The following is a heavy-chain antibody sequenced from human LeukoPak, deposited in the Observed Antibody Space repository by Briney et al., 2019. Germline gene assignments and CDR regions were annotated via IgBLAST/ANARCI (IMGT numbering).Heavy chain of an antibody. CDR3: ARGRVRFYGGNSGVMVDY. V-gene: IGHV4-34*01. CDR1: GGSISSYY. Sequence: PSETLSLTCTVSGGSISSYYWSWIRQPPGKGLEWIGEINHSGSTNYNPSLKSRVTISVDTSKNQFSLKLSSVTAADTAVYYCARGRVRFYGGNSGVMVDYWGQGTLVTVSS. D-gene: IGHD4-23*01. J-gene: IGHJ4*02. CDR2: INHSGST.